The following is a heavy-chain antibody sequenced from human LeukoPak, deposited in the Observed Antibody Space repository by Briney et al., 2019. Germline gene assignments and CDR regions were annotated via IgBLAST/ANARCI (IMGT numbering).Heavy chain of an antibody. V-gene: IGHV1-69*04. CDR2: IIPILGIA. J-gene: IGHJ4*02. CDR3: ARDLESCGDPGYFDY. D-gene: IGHD3-3*01. CDR1: GGTFSSYA. Sequence: ASVKVSCKASGGTFSSYAISWVRQAPGQGLEWMGRIIPILGIANYAQKFQGRVTITADKSTSTAYMELSSLRSEDTAVYYCARDLESCGDPGYFDYWGQGTLVTVSS.